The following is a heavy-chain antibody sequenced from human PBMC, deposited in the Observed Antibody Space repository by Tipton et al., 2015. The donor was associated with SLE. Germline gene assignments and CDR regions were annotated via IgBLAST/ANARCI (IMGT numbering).Heavy chain of an antibody. V-gene: IGHV1-69*05. CDR2: IIPIFGTA. D-gene: IGHD2-2*01. J-gene: IGHJ1*01. Sequence: QLVQSGAEVKKPGSSVKVSCKASGGTFSSYAISWVRQAPGQGLEWMGGIIPIFGTANYAQKFQGRVTITTDESTSTAYMELSSLRSEATAVYYCASGDCSSTSCYRAEYFQHWGQGTLVTVSS. CDR1: GGTFSSYA. CDR3: ASGDCSSTSCYRAEYFQH.